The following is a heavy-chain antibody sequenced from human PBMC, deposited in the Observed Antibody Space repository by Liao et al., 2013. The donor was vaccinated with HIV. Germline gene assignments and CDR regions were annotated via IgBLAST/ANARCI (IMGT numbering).Heavy chain of an antibody. CDR3: AREGSLVALGRTVPFDS. J-gene: IGHJ4*02. CDR2: IDHSGTT. Sequence: QVQLHQWGTRLLKPSETLSLTCAVYGGSFNGYYWTWIRQSPARGLEWIGDIDHSGTTRYSPSLKSRLTISLDTSANRFSLKVTSVTASDTALYYCAREGSLVALGRTVPFDSWGQGILVTVSS. D-gene: IGHD2-8*02. CDR1: GGSFNGYY. V-gene: IGHV4-34*01.